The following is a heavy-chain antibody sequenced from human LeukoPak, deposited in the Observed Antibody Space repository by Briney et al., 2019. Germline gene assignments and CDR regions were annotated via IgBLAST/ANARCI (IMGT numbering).Heavy chain of an antibody. V-gene: IGHV4-4*07. D-gene: IGHD6-19*01. CDR2: IYTSGST. J-gene: IGHJ1*01. Sequence: SETLSLTCTVSGGSISSYYWSWIRQPAGKGLEWIGRIYTSGSTNYNPSLKSRVTMSVDTSKNQFSLKLSSVTAADTAEYYCARVGGQSIAVEYFQHWGQGTLVTVSS. CDR3: ARVGGQSIAVEYFQH. CDR1: GGSISSYY.